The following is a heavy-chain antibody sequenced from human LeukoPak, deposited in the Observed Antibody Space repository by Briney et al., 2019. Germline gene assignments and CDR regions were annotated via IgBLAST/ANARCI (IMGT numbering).Heavy chain of an antibody. V-gene: IGHV1-24*01. D-gene: IGHD1-26*01. J-gene: IGHJ4*02. Sequence: ASVKVSCKVSGYTLTELSMHWVRQAPGKGLEWMGGFDPEDGETIYAQKFQGRVTMTEDTSTDTAYMELSSLRSEDTAVYYCATDQYAGATFGYWGQGTLVTVSS. CDR1: GYTLTELS. CDR3: ATDQYAGATFGY. CDR2: FDPEDGET.